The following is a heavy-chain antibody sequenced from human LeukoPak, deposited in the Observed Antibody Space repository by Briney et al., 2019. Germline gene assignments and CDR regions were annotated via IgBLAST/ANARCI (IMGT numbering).Heavy chain of an antibody. Sequence: GGSLRLSCAASGFTVSGNYMSWVRQAPGKGLQWVSTIYKEGNTFYADSVRGRFTLSRDNSKNTLYLQMNSLRAEDTAIYYCARESVTSCWYLYWGQGTLVTVSS. CDR1: GFTVSGNY. CDR3: ARESVTSCWYLY. D-gene: IGHD6-19*01. CDR2: IYKEGNT. J-gene: IGHJ4*02. V-gene: IGHV3-53*01.